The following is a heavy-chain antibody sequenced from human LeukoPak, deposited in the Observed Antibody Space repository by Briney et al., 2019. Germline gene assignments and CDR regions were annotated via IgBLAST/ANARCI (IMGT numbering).Heavy chain of an antibody. CDR2: IYYSGST. CDR1: GGSISSSSYY. D-gene: IGHD5-18*01. Sequence: SETLSLTCTVSGGSISSSSYYWGWIRQPPGKGLEWIGSIYYSGSTYYNPSLKSRVTISVDTSKNQFSLKLSSVTAADTAVYYCAILYSYGYFPLFDIWGQGTMVTVSS. V-gene: IGHV4-39*01. CDR3: AILYSYGYFPLFDI. J-gene: IGHJ3*02.